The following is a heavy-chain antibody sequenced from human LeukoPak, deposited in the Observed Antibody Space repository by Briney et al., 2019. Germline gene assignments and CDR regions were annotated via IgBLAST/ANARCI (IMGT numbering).Heavy chain of an antibody. CDR1: GGSISSGGYY. CDR3: ARGTRIVGATIGSGSYFDY. D-gene: IGHD1-26*01. CDR2: IYYSGST. Sequence: SETLSLTCTVSGGSISSGGYYWSWIRQPPGKGLEWIGYIYYSGSTNYNPSLKSRVTISVDTSKNQFSLKLSSVTAADTAVYYCARGTRIVGATIGSGSYFDYWGQGTLVTVSS. V-gene: IGHV4-61*08. J-gene: IGHJ4*02.